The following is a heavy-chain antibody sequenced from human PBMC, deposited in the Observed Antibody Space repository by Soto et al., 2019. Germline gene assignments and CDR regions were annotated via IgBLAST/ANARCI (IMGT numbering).Heavy chain of an antibody. V-gene: IGHV1-18*01. CDR3: ARGSPTVVYGMDV. CDR1: GYTFTSYG. J-gene: IGHJ6*02. Sequence: QVQLVQSGAEVKKPGASVKVSCKASGYTFTSYGISWVRQAPGQGLEWMGWISAYNGNTNYAQKLQGRVTMTTDTXTRPAYMELRSIRSDDTAVYYCARGSPTVVYGMDVWGQGTTVTVSS. CDR2: ISAYNGNT. D-gene: IGHD4-17*01.